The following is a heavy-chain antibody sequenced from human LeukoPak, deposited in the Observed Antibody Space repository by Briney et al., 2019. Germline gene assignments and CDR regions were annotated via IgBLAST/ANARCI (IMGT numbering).Heavy chain of an antibody. J-gene: IGHJ4*02. D-gene: IGHD1-7*01. CDR3: AKEGGTGTRFDY. CDR2: INQDGSQT. V-gene: IGHV3-7*03. Sequence: PGGSLRLSCAPSGFTFSSYWMIWVRQAPGKGLEWVANINQDGSQTYYADSVKGRFTISRDNSKNTLYLQMNSLRAEDTAVYYCAKEGGTGTRFDYWGQGTLVTVSS. CDR1: GFTFSSYW.